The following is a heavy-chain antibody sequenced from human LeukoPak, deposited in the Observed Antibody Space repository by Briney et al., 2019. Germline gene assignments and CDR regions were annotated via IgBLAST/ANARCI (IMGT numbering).Heavy chain of an antibody. CDR3: ARDRARTTIFGVESGYFDY. Sequence: SETLSLTCTVSGGSISSYYWSWIRQPAGKGLEWIGRIYTSGSTNYNPSLKSRVTMSVDTSKNQFSLKLSSVTAADTAVYYCARDRARTTIFGVESGYFDYWGQGTLVTVSS. CDR1: GGSISSYY. D-gene: IGHD3-3*01. CDR2: IYTSGST. J-gene: IGHJ4*02. V-gene: IGHV4-4*07.